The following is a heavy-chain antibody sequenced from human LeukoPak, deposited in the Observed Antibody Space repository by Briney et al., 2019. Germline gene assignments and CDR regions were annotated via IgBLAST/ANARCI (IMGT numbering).Heavy chain of an antibody. J-gene: IGHJ4*02. CDR2: ISSSGSTI. Sequence: GRSLRLSCAASGFTFSSYAMHWVRQAPGKGLEWVSYISSSGSTIYYADSVKGRFTISRDNAKNSLYLQMNSLRAEDTAVYYCARDRYDYVWGSYRDYWGQGTLVTVSS. D-gene: IGHD3-16*02. CDR1: GFTFSSYA. CDR3: ARDRYDYVWGSYRDY. V-gene: IGHV3-48*04.